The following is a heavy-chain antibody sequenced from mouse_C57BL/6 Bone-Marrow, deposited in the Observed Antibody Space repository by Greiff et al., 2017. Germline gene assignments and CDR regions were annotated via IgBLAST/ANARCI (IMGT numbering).Heavy chain of an antibody. CDR1: GYTFTGYW. D-gene: IGHD1-1*01. Sequence: QVQLKESGAELMKPGASVKLSCKATGYTFTGYWIEWVKQRPGHGLEWIGEILPGSGSTNYNEKFKGKATFTADTSSNTAYMQLSSLTTEDSAIYYCAREEHHYGSSLAWFAYWGQGTLVTVSA. J-gene: IGHJ3*01. CDR3: AREEHHYGSSLAWFAY. CDR2: ILPGSGST. V-gene: IGHV1-9*01.